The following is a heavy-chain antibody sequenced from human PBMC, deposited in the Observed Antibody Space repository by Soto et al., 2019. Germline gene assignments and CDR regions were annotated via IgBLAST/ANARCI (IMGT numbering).Heavy chain of an antibody. J-gene: IGHJ6*02. V-gene: IGHV3-30*18. CDR2: ISYDGSNK. CDR1: GFTFSSYG. CDR3: AEEGMDV. Sequence: GGSLRLSCAASGFTFSSYGMHWVRQAPGKGLEWVAVISYDGSNKYYADSVKGRFTISRDNSKNTLYLQMNSLRAEDTAVYYCAEEGMDVWGQGTTVTVSS.